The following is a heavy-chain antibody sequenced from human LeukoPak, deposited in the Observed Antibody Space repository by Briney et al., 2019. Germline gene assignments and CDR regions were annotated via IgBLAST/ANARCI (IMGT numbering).Heavy chain of an antibody. D-gene: IGHD6-13*01. Sequence: GGPLRLSCAASGFTFSTYAMTWVRQAPGKGLEWVSAIGGSGARTYYADSVKGRFTISRDNSGNRMFLQMNSLRAEDTAVYYCAKGTAWYSSSWEFDCWGQGTLVTVSS. CDR3: AKGTAWYSSSWEFDC. CDR1: GFTFSTYA. CDR2: IGGSGART. J-gene: IGHJ4*02. V-gene: IGHV3-23*01.